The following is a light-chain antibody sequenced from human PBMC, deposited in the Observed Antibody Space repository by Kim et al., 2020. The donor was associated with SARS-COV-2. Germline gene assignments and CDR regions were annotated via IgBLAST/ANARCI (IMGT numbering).Light chain of an antibody. Sequence: EIVLTQSPGTLSLSPGERATLSCRASQSVSSSYLAWYHQAPGQAPRLLIFGTSNRAAGIPDRFSGSGSGTDFTLTISRLEPEDFAVYYCQQYGTSPPMYTFGQGTKLEI. CDR1: QSVSSSY. CDR3: QQYGTSPPMYT. V-gene: IGKV3-20*01. CDR2: GTS. J-gene: IGKJ2*01.